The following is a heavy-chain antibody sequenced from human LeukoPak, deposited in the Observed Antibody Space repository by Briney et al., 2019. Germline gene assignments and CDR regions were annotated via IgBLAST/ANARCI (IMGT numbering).Heavy chain of an antibody. J-gene: IGHJ4*02. D-gene: IGHD6-19*01. CDR2: ISAYNGNT. CDR3: ATGRREYSRGWPPPFDY. Sequence: ASVKVSCKASGYTFTSYGISWVRQAPGQGLEWMGWISAYNGNTNYAQKLQGRVTMTTDTYTSTAYMEMRSLRSDDPAVYYCATGRREYSRGWPPPFDYWGQGTLVTVSS. CDR1: GYTFTSYG. V-gene: IGHV1-18*04.